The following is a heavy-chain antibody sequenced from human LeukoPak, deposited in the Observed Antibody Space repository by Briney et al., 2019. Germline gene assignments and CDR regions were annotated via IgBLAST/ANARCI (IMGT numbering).Heavy chain of an antibody. CDR1: GFTFSSYW. CDR3: AREAGYSYGPNWFDP. V-gene: IGHV3-7*01. CDR2: IKQDGSEK. Sequence: GGSLRLSCAASGFTFSSYWMSWVRQAPGKGVEWVANIKQDGSEKYYVDSVKGRFTISRDNAKNSLYLQMNSLRAEDTAVYYCAREAGYSYGPNWFDPWGQGTLVTVSS. D-gene: IGHD5-18*01. J-gene: IGHJ5*02.